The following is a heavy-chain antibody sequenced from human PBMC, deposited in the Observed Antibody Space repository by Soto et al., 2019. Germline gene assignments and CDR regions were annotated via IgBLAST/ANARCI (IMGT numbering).Heavy chain of an antibody. CDR3: AREAIVRDTATQNNYYYGMDV. J-gene: IGHJ6*02. V-gene: IGHV1-2*04. CDR2: INPNSGGT. Sequence: ASVKVSCKASGYTFTGYYMHWVRQAPGQGLEWKGWINPNSGGTNYAQKFQGWVTMTRDTSISTAYMELSRLRSDDTAVYYCAREAIVRDTATQNNYYYGMDVWGQGTTVTVSS. CDR1: GYTFTGYY. D-gene: IGHD5-18*01.